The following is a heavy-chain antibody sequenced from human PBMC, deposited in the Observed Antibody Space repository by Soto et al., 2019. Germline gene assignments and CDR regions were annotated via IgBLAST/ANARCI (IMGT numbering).Heavy chain of an antibody. Sequence: GGSLRLSCAASGFTFSSYGMHWVRQAPGKGLEWVAVIWYDGSNKYYADSVKGRFTTSRDNSKNTLYLQMNSLRAEDTAVYYCARDLNWSEDDYGDLAPDYWGQGTLVTVSS. CDR2: IWYDGSNK. D-gene: IGHD4-17*01. CDR3: ARDLNWSEDDYGDLAPDY. V-gene: IGHV3-33*01. J-gene: IGHJ4*02. CDR1: GFTFSSYG.